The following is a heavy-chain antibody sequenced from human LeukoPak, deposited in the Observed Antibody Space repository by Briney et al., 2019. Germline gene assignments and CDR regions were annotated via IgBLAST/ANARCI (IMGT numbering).Heavy chain of an antibody. CDR1: VYTFTRYF. V-gene: IGHV1-46*01. Sequence: ASVKVSCKASVYTFTRYFMHSVRQAPGQELEGVGIINPSNGSTSYAQKFQGRVTMTRDMSTSTVYMELSSLRSEDTAVYYCARAYISSVGVGTLPDWGQGTPVTVAS. CDR3: ARAYISSVGVGTLPD. J-gene: IGHJ4*02. D-gene: IGHD3-22*01. CDR2: INPSNGST.